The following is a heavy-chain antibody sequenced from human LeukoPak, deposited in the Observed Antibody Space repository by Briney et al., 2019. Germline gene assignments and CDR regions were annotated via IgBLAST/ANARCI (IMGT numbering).Heavy chain of an antibody. J-gene: IGHJ6*03. Sequence: PSETLSLTCTVSGGSISSSSYYWGWIRQPPGKGLEWIGSIYYSGSTYYNPSLKSRVTISVDTSKNQFSLKLSSVTAADTAVYYCASLLGYCSGGSCSPDYYYYYMDVWGKGTAVTVSS. CDR1: GGSISSSSYY. CDR2: IYYSGST. V-gene: IGHV4-39*01. CDR3: ASLLGYCSGGSCSPDYYYYYMDV. D-gene: IGHD2-15*01.